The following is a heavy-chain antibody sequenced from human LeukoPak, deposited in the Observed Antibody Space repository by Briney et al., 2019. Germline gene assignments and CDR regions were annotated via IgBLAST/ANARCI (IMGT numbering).Heavy chain of an antibody. CDR3: ARGGSGGNAARWTHITMVRGVPIDY. J-gene: IGHJ4*02. CDR2: INHSGST. D-gene: IGHD3-10*01. V-gene: IGHV4-34*01. CDR1: GGSFSGYY. Sequence: KPSETLSLTCAVYGGSFSGYYWSWIRQPPGKGLEWIGEINHSGSTNYNPSLKSRVTISVDTSKNQFSLKLSSVTAADTAVYYCARGGSGGNAARWTHITMVRGVPIDYWGQGTLVTVSS.